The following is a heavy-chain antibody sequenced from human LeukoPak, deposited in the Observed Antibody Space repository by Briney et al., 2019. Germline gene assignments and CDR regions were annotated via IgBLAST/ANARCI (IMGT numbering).Heavy chain of an antibody. V-gene: IGHV3-23*01. CDR1: GFTFTNYA. D-gene: IGHD5-12*01. CDR3: AKDTVSGYDPRGLYYFDY. Sequence: GGSLRLSCAASGFTFTNYAMSWVRQAPGKGLEWVSAISGSGGSTYYADSVKDRFTISRDNSKNTLYLQMNSLRAEDTAVYYCAKDTVSGYDPRGLYYFDYWGQGTLVTVSS. J-gene: IGHJ4*02. CDR2: ISGSGGST.